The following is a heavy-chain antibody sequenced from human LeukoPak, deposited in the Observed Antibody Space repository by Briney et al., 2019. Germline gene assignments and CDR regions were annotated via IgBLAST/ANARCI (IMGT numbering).Heavy chain of an antibody. Sequence: RASETLSLTCTVSGYSISSGYYWGWIRQPSGKGLEWIGSIYHSGSTYYNPSLKSRVTISVDTSKNQFSLKLSSVTAADTAVYYCAREPLYDILTDGMDVWGQGTTVTVSS. CDR3: AREPLYDILTDGMDV. V-gene: IGHV4-38-2*02. CDR1: GYSISSGYY. D-gene: IGHD3-9*01. CDR2: IYHSGST. J-gene: IGHJ6*02.